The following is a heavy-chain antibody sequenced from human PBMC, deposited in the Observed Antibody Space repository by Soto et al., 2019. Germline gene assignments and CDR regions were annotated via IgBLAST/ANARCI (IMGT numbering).Heavy chain of an antibody. D-gene: IGHD2-8*01. V-gene: IGHV2-5*02. CDR2: IYWDDDK. J-gene: IGHJ4*02. CDR3: ALSKGYCTNGVCYFVY. CDR1: GFSLSTSGVG. Sequence: QITLKESGPTLVKPTQTLTLTCTFSGFSLSTSGVGVGWIRQPPGKALEWLALIYWDDDKRYSPSLKSRLTITQDTSKNQVVLTMTNMDPVDTATYYCALSKGYCTNGVCYFVYWGQGTPVTVSS.